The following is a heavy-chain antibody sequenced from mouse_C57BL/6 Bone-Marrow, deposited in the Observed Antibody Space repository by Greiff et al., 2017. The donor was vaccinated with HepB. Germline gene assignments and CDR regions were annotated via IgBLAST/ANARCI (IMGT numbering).Heavy chain of an antibody. Sequence: QVQLQQSGAELVRPGPSVKMSCKASGYTFTNYWIGWAKQRPGHGLEWIGDIYPGGGYTNYNEKFKGKATLTADKSSSTAYMQFSSLTSEDSAIYYCARKDYDEGWYFDVWGTGTTVTVSS. D-gene: IGHD2-4*01. CDR2: IYPGGGYT. V-gene: IGHV1-63*01. CDR3: ARKDYDEGWYFDV. CDR1: GYTFTNYW. J-gene: IGHJ1*03.